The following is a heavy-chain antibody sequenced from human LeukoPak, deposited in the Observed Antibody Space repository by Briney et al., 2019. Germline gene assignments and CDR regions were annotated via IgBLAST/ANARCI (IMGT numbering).Heavy chain of an antibody. CDR1: GFTFSSYG. V-gene: IGHV3-33*06. Sequence: GGSLRLSCAASGFTFSSYGMHWVRQAPGKGLEWVAVIWYDRSNKYYADSVKGRFTISRDNSKNTLYLQMNSLRAEDTAVYYCAKDLRGYSLGVDYWGQGTLVTVSS. CDR3: AKDLRGYSLGVDY. D-gene: IGHD5-18*01. CDR2: IWYDRSNK. J-gene: IGHJ4*02.